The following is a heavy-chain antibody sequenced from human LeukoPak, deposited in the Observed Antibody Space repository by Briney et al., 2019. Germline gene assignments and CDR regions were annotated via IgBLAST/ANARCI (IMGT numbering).Heavy chain of an antibody. CDR1: GYTFTGYY. CDR2: INPNSGGT. Sequence: ASVKVSCKASGYTFTGYYMHWVRQAPGQGLEWMGRINPNSGGTNYAQKFQGRVTMTRDTSISTAYMELSRLRSEDTAVYYCARERVGYYDSSVTGGFDPWGQGTLVTVSS. J-gene: IGHJ5*02. V-gene: IGHV1-2*06. CDR3: ARERVGYYDSSVTGGFDP. D-gene: IGHD3-22*01.